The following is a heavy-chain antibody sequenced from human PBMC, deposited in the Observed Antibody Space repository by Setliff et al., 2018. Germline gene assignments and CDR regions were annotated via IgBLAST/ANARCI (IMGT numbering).Heavy chain of an antibody. CDR1: GFTFSSYA. V-gene: IGHV3-48*03. Sequence: PGGSLRLSCAASGFTFSSYAMNWVRQGPGKGLEWVSYISSRGSIYYANSVKGRFTISRDNARNSLSLQMNSLRTEDTAVYYCFGAGTCSYWGQGTLVTVSS. D-gene: IGHD3-10*01. CDR2: ISSRGSI. CDR3: FGAGTCSY. J-gene: IGHJ4*02.